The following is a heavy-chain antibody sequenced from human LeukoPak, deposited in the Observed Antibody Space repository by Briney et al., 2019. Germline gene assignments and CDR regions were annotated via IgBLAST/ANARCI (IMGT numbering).Heavy chain of an antibody. Sequence: ASVKVSCKASGYTFTSYDINWVRQATGQGLEWMGWMNPNSGNTGYAQKFQGRVTITRNTSISTAYMELSSLRSEDTAVYYCARISRQWLTMNYYYYYYMDVWGKGTTVTISS. CDR1: GYTFTSYD. D-gene: IGHD6-19*01. CDR2: MNPNSGNT. CDR3: ARISRQWLTMNYYYYYYMDV. V-gene: IGHV1-8*03. J-gene: IGHJ6*03.